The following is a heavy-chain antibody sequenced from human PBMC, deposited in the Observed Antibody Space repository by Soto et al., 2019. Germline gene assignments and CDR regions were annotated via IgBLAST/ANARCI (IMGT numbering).Heavy chain of an antibody. J-gene: IGHJ4*01. D-gene: IGHD3-10*01. Sequence: QVQLVQSGAEVKTPGSSVNVSCTASGDTFNFYTLSWVRQAPGQGLEWMGRIIPMLGMTNDAQKFQGRVTMIAHKSTITVYMVLSRLRSEDTALYYCATNYGSASTHLDNWAQGTLVTVSS. V-gene: IGHV1-69*02. CDR1: GDTFNFYT. CDR2: IIPMLGMT. CDR3: ATNYGSASTHLDN.